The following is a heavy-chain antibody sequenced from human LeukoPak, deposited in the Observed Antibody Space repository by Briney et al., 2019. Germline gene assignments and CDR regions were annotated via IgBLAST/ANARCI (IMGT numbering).Heavy chain of an antibody. D-gene: IGHD1-1*01. Sequence: EASVKVSCKPSGYTLTSYYMHRVRQAPGQGLEWMGIINPSGGSTSYAQKFQGRVTMTRDTSTSTVYMELSSLRSEDTAVYYCASIANEYTGRPLDYWGQGTLVTVSS. CDR2: INPSGGST. CDR1: GYTLTSYY. CDR3: ASIANEYTGRPLDY. V-gene: IGHV1-46*01. J-gene: IGHJ4*02.